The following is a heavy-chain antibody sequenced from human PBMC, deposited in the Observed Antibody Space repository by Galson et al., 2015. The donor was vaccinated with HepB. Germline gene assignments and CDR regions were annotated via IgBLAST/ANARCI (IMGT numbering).Heavy chain of an antibody. D-gene: IGHD2-15*01. J-gene: IGHJ4*02. CDR3: AAGTLALSGPSLY. CDR1: GLTFSSYA. V-gene: IGHV3-23*01. CDR2: ISGSGGST. Sequence: SLRLSCAVSGLTFSSYAMRWVRQAPGKGLEWVSVISGSGGSTYYADSVKGRFTISRDNSENTLYLQLTSLTAEDTAVYYCAAGTLALSGPSLYWGQGTLVIVSS.